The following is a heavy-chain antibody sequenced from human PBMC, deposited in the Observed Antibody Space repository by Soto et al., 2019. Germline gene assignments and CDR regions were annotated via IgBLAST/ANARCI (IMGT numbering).Heavy chain of an antibody. CDR1: GYTFTSYY. CDR3: ARDDYKDGGNNWFDP. Sequence: ASVKVSCKASGYTFTSYYMHWVRQAPGQGLEWMGIINPSGGSTSYAQKFQGRVTMTRDTSKNQFSLKLNAVTAADTAVYYCARDDYKDGGNNWFDPWGQGTLVTVSS. J-gene: IGHJ5*02. CDR2: INPSGGST. V-gene: IGHV1-46*01. D-gene: IGHD3-16*01.